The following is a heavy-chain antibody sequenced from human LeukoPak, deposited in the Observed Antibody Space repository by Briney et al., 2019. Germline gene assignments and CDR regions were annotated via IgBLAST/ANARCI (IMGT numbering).Heavy chain of an antibody. CDR3: ARARHYYDSSGYYYDDY. CDR1: GGSISSGSYY. D-gene: IGHD3-22*01. J-gene: IGHJ4*02. V-gene: IGHV4-61*02. CDR2: IYTSGST. Sequence: SETLSLTCTVSGGSISSGSYYWSWIRQPAGKGLEWIGRIYTSGSTNYNPSLRSRVTISVDTSKNQFSLKLSSVTAADTAVYYCARARHYYDSSGYYYDDYWGQGTLVTVSS.